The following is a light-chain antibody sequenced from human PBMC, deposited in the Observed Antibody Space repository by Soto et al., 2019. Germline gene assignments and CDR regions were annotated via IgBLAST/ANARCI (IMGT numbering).Light chain of an antibody. CDR1: QDIRNS. CDR3: QQYSSYPWT. V-gene: IGKV1-8*01. J-gene: IGKJ1*01. CDR2: AAS. Sequence: AIRMTESPSSLSASTGDRVTITCRSSQDIRNSLVWYQQKPGKAPKVLIHAASTLQSGVSSRFSGSGSGTDFTLTISRLQSEDFATYYCQQYSSYPWTFGQGTKV.